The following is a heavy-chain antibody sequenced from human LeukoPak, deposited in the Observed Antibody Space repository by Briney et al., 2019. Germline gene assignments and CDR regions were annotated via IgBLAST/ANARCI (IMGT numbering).Heavy chain of an antibody. CDR2: IYSGGST. V-gene: IGHV3-53*01. CDR1: GFTVSSNY. D-gene: IGHD3-3*01. Sequence: GGSLRLSCAASGFTVSSNYMSWVRQAPGKGLEWVPVIYSGGSTYYADSVKGRFTISRDNSENTLYLQMNSLRAEDTAVYYCARESFPHYDFWSGYYTRFSYWGQGTLVTVSS. J-gene: IGHJ4*02. CDR3: ARESFPHYDFWSGYYTRFSY.